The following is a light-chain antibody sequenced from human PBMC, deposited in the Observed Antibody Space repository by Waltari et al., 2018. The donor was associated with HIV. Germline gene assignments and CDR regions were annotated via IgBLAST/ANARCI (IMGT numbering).Light chain of an antibody. CDR2: GAT. V-gene: IGKV3-20*01. J-gene: IGKJ2*01. CDR1: QSVSGNY. Sequence: EIVLTQSPCTLSFSPVERATLSCTASQSVSGNYVAWYQQKVGQAPRLLIYGATSRATGIPDRFSGSGSGTEFTLTVSRLESEDFAVYYCLQYGSSPPSYTFGQGTKLEIK. CDR3: LQYGSSPPSYT.